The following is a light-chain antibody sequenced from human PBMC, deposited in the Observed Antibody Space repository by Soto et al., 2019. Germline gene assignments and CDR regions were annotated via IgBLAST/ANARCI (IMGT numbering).Light chain of an antibody. CDR3: QQYVLSLF. V-gene: IGKV3-20*01. CDR1: ESIINEY. J-gene: IGKJ5*01. Sequence: EFVLTQSPGTLSLSPGETATLSCRASESIINEYSAWYQQRPGQPPRLLIYATSKRAPGIPDRFSGSGSGTDFTLTIIRLEPEDFAVYDCQQYVLSLFFGPWTRLEIK. CDR2: ATS.